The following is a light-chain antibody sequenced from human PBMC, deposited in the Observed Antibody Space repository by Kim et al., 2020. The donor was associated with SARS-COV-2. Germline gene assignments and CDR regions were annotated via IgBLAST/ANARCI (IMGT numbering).Light chain of an antibody. V-gene: IGLV3-21*04. CDR3: QVWDSGSDQWV. CDR1: DIGTKS. J-gene: IGLJ3*02. CDR2: YDT. Sequence: SYELTQPPSVSEAPGKTATITCGGDDIGTKSVHWYQQKPGQAPVLVIYYDTDRPSGIPERFSASNSGNTATLTVRRVEAGDEADYYCQVWDSGSDQWVFG.